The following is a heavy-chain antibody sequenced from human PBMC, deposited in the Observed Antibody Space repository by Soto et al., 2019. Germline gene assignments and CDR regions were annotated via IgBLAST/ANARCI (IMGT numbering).Heavy chain of an antibody. Sequence: QVQLVQSGAEVKKPGASVKLSCKASGYTFINYYIHWVRQAPGQGLEWMGIFNPTSGSTNYAQKFQGRVPVSMATSTRTVYMELSRLRFDDTAVYYCARDLAAGDYWGQGTLGTVSS. V-gene: IGHV1-46*01. CDR1: GYTFINYY. D-gene: IGHD6-13*01. CDR3: ARDLAAGDY. J-gene: IGHJ4*02. CDR2: FNPTSGST.